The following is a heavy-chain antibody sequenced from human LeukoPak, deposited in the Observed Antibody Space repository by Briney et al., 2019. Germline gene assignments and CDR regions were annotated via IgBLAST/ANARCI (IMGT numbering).Heavy chain of an antibody. J-gene: IGHJ6*02. CDR3: ARDRGGATSTYYYYGLDV. D-gene: IGHD2-2*01. V-gene: IGHV3-30-3*01. CDR1: VFAFSTYA. Sequence: GKSLRLSCAASVFAFSTYATHWVRQAPGKGLEWVAVISYDGTNKYYGDSVKGRFTISRDNSKNTLYLQMNSLRGEDTAVYYCARDRGGATSTYYYYGLDVWGQGTTVTVSS. CDR2: ISYDGTNK.